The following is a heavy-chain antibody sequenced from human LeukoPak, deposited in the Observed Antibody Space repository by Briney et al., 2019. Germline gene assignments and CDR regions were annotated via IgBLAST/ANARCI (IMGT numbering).Heavy chain of an antibody. CDR1: GYTFTGYY. J-gene: IGHJ4*02. CDR3: ARGSDDFWSGYSPSY. V-gene: IGHV1-2*02. D-gene: IGHD3-3*01. CDR2: INPNSGGT. Sequence: ASVKVSCKASGYTFTGYYMHWVQQAPGQGLEWMGWINPNSGGTNYAQKYQGRVTMTRDTSISTAYMELSRLRSDDTAVYYCARGSDDFWSGYSPSYWGQGTLVTVSS.